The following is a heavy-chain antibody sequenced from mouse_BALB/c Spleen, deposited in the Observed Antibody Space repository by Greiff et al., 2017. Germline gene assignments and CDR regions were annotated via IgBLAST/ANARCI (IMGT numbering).Heavy chain of an antibody. CDR2: ISYDGSN. CDR1: GYSITSGYY. CDR3: ARDLNYGYGFAY. J-gene: IGHJ3*01. D-gene: IGHD1-2*01. V-gene: IGHV3-6*02. Sequence: EVKLQESGPGLVKPSQSLSLTCSVTGYSITSGYYWNWIRQFPGNKLEWMGYISYDGSNNYNPSLKNRISITRDTSKNQFFLKLNSVTTEDTATYYCARDLNYGYGFAYWGQGTLVTVSA.